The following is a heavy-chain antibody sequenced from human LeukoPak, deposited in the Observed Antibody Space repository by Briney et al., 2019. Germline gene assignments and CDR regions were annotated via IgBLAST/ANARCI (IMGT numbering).Heavy chain of an antibody. D-gene: IGHD3-3*01. Sequence: SGGSLRLSCAASGFTFSSYWMSWVRQAPGKGLEWVANIKQDGSEKYYVDSVKGRFTISRDNAKNSLYLQMNSLRAEDTAVYYCARGPNYDFWSGYYTAYYYYYMDVWGKGTTVTVSS. CDR3: ARGPNYDFWSGYYTAYYYYYMDV. V-gene: IGHV3-7*01. CDR1: GFTFSSYW. J-gene: IGHJ6*03. CDR2: IKQDGSEK.